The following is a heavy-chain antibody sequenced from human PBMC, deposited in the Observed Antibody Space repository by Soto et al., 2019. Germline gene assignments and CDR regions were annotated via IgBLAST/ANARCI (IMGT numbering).Heavy chain of an antibody. CDR1: GGSISSGGYY. V-gene: IGHV4-31*03. Sequence: KPSETLSLTCTVSGGSISSGGYYWTWIRQHPGKGLEWIGYIYYSGSTYYNPSLKSRVTISVDTSKNQFSLKLSSVTAADTAVYYCARGLQTNYYYYYGMDVWGQGTTVTVSS. J-gene: IGHJ6*02. CDR2: IYYSGST. D-gene: IGHD2-15*01. CDR3: ARGLQTNYYYYYGMDV.